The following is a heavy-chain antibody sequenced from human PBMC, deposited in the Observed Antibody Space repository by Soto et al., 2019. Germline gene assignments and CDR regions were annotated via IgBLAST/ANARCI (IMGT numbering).Heavy chain of an antibody. Sequence: PGGSLRLSCVVSGFSISSYGMNWVRQAPGKGLEWLSHISSSSSVTHYADSVKGRFTISRDNAANSVYLQMNSLRAEDTAVYHCASAAVSGTGGTTVYWGLGTLVTVSS. CDR3: ASAAVSGTGGTTVY. J-gene: IGHJ4*02. V-gene: IGHV3-48*01. D-gene: IGHD1-7*01. CDR1: GFSISSYG. CDR2: ISSSSSVT.